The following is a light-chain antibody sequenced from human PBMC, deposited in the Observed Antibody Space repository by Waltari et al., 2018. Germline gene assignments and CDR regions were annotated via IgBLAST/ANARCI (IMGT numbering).Light chain of an antibody. Sequence: DVVMTQSPLSLPVTLGQPASISCRSGESLVESDGDAYLSWFQQRPGQSPRRLISKVSRRDSGGADRFSGSQSGSEFTLKISSVEAEDAGVYYCMQGKYWPRTFGQGTKVEIK. J-gene: IGKJ1*01. CDR2: KVS. CDR3: MQGKYWPRT. CDR1: ESLVESDGDAY. V-gene: IGKV2-30*01.